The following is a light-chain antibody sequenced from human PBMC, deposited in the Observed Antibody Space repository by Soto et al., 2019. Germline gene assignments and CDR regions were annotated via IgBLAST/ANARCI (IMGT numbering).Light chain of an antibody. V-gene: IGKV3-11*01. CDR3: QQRSNWLT. CDR1: PSVSSY. CDR2: DAS. Sequence: EIVLTQSPAPLSLSPGERATLSCRASPSVSSYLAWYQQKPGQAPRLLIYDASNRATGIPARFSGSGSGTAVTLTISSLAPEDFAVYYCQQRSNWLTFGGGTKVEIK. J-gene: IGKJ4*01.